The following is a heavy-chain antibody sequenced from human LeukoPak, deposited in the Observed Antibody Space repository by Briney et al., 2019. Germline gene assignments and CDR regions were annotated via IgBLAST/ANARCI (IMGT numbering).Heavy chain of an antibody. D-gene: IGHD3-10*01. J-gene: IGHJ4*02. CDR2: ISAGADVI. CDR3: AREDSYYYGSGSYPFDY. CDR1: GFSFRDYP. Sequence: GGSLRLSCEAAGFSFRDYPMGWVRRASGKRLEWVSGISAGADVIFYADSVKGRFTISRDNSKNTLYLQMNSLRAEDTAVYYCAREDSYYYGSGSYPFDYWGQGTLVTVSS. V-gene: IGHV3-23*01.